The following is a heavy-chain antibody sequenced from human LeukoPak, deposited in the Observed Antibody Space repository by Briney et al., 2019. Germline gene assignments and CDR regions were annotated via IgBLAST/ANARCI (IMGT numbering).Heavy chain of an antibody. CDR1: GFTFSSYA. Sequence: GGSLRLSCAASGFTFSSYAMSWVRQAPGKGLEWVSAISGSGGSTYYADSVKGRFTISRDNSKNTLYLQMNGLRAEDTAVYYCAKGPGIVGATGYFQHWGQGTLVTVSS. D-gene: IGHD1-26*01. V-gene: IGHV3-23*01. CDR3: AKGPGIVGATGYFQH. J-gene: IGHJ1*01. CDR2: ISGSGGST.